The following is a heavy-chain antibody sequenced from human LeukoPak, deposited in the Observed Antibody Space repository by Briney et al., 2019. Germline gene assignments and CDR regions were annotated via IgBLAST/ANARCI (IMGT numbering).Heavy chain of an antibody. CDR3: ARGRHSVRRVGPGNWFVP. CDR1: AASFSGYN. V-gene: IGHV4-34*01. J-gene: IGHJ5*02. D-gene: IGHD1-1*01. CDR2: ITHTGST. Sequence: PSETLSLTCAVYAASFSGYNWGRLPQPPPKGQEWIGGITHTGSTHYTPSLKSLVTISVHASMTQFSLKLSSVTAAHTVVYYCARGRHSVRRVGPGNWFVPSGQGGLVTDSS.